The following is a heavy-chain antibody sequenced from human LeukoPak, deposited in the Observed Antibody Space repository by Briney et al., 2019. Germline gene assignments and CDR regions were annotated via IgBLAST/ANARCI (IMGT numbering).Heavy chain of an antibody. D-gene: IGHD3-22*01. CDR3: ARGGSLTDSSGYYYGY. V-gene: IGHV4-59*12. CDR1: GGSISTYY. J-gene: IGHJ4*02. CDR2: ISYSGST. Sequence: SETLSLTCTVSGGSISTYYWNWIRQPPGKGLEWIGYISYSGSTNYNPSLKSRVTISVDTSKNQFSLKLSSVTAADTAVYYCARGGSLTDSSGYYYGYWGQGTLVTVSS.